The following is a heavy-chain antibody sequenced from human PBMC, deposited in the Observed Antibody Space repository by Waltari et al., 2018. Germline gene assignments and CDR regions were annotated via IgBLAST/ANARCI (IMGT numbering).Heavy chain of an antibody. CDR2: IYYSGST. J-gene: IGHJ4*02. CDR3: ARSVQGIAVAGTSFDY. CDR1: GGSISSSSYY. V-gene: IGHV4-39*01. Sequence: QLQLQESGPGLVKPSETLSLTCTVSGGSISSSSYYWGWIRQPPGKGLEWIGSIYYSGSTYYNPSLKSRVTMSVDTSKNQFSLKLSSVTAADTAVYYCARSVQGIAVAGTSFDYWGQGTLVTVSS. D-gene: IGHD6-19*01.